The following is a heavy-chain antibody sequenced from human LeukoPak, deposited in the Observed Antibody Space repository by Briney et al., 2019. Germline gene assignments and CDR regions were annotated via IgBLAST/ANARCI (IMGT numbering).Heavy chain of an antibody. CDR2: IKGDGIST. V-gene: IGHV3-74*01. D-gene: IGHD3-3*01. J-gene: IGHJ4*02. Sequence: PGGSLRLSCAASGLTISDSWMHWVRHAPGQGLVWVSRIKGDGISTNYADSVKGRFTISRDIAKNTLYLQMNSLRAEDTGVYYCAKDHYWSIDYWGRGTLVTVSS. CDR3: AKDHYWSIDY. CDR1: GLTISDSW.